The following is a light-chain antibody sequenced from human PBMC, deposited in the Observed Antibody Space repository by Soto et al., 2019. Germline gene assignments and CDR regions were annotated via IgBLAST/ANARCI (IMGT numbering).Light chain of an antibody. Sequence: QSALTQPASVSGSPGQSITISCTGTSSDIGAYHYVSWYQQHPGKVPKLMIYDVNTRPSGVSNRFSGSKSANTASLTISGLQAEDEGDYYCSSYTTISTVIFGGGTKLTVL. CDR1: SSDIGAYHY. CDR2: DVN. V-gene: IGLV2-14*03. J-gene: IGLJ2*01. CDR3: SSYTTISTVI.